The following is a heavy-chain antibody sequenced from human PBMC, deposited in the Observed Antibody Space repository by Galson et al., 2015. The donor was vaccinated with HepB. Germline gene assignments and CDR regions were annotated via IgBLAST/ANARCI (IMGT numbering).Heavy chain of an antibody. Sequence: SLRLSCAASGFTFSSCSMNWVRQAPGKGLEWVSSISSSSIYIYYADSVKGRFTISRDNAKNSLYLQMNSLRAEDTAVYYCARDPLVYSNYNKSDYWGQGTLVTVSS. J-gene: IGHJ4*02. D-gene: IGHD4-11*01. V-gene: IGHV3-21*01. CDR1: GFTFSSCS. CDR3: ARDPLVYSNYNKSDY. CDR2: ISSSSIYI.